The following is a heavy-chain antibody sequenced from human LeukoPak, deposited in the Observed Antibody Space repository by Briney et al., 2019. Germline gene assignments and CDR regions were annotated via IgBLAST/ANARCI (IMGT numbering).Heavy chain of an antibody. Sequence: GGSLRLSCAASGFIFAYSAMSWVRQAPGKGLEWVSTILNNGDRTYYTDSVKGRFTISRDNSRNTLYLQMNSLRAEDTAVYYCTRPSGKVVLSLFGYWGQGTLVSVS. CDR1: GFIFAYSA. CDR3: TRPSGKVVLSLFGY. D-gene: IGHD3-10*01. CDR2: ILNNGDRT. V-gene: IGHV3-23*01. J-gene: IGHJ4*02.